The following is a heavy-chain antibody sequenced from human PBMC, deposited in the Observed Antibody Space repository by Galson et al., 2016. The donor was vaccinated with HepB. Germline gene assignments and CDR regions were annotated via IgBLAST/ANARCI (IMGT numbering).Heavy chain of an antibody. V-gene: IGHV3-48*02. CDR1: GFTFSTYA. J-gene: IGHJ6*02. CDR2: ISGSGTSH. D-gene: IGHD3-10*01. CDR3: ARVLFGSGSYWCLDV. Sequence: SLRLSCAASGFTFSTYAMTWVRQPPGKGLEWLSSISGSGTSHYYADFVKGRSTLTRDNAKNSLYLQMNSLSDEDTAVYFCARVLFGSGSYWCLDVWGQGTTVTVSS.